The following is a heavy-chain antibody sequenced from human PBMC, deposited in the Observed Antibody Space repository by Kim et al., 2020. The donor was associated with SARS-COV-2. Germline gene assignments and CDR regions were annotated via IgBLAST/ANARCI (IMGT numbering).Heavy chain of an antibody. J-gene: IGHJ6*02. CDR2: ISYDGSNK. V-gene: IGHV3-30*18. CDR3: AKDLTPYDLADYGMDV. D-gene: IGHD3-3*01. CDR1: GFTFSSYG. Sequence: GGSLRLSCAASGFTFSSYGMHWVRQAPGKGLEWVAVISYDGSNKYYADSVKGRFTISRDNSKNTLYLQMNSLRAEDTAVYYCAKDLTPYDLADYGMDVWGQGTTVTVSS.